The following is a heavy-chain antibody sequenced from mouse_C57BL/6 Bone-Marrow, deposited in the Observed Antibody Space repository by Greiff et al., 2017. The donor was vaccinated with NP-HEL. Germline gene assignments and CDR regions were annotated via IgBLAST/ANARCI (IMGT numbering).Heavy chain of an antibody. V-gene: IGHV3-6*01. Sequence: DVKLQESGPGLVKPSQSLSLTCSVTGYSITSGYYWNWIRQFPGNKLEWMGYISYDGSNNYNPSLKNRISITRDTSKNQFFLKLNSVTTEDTATYYCARDGHDGDYAMDYWGQGTSVTVSS. J-gene: IGHJ4*01. CDR2: ISYDGSN. CDR3: ARDGHDGDYAMDY. D-gene: IGHD2-2*01. CDR1: GYSITSGYY.